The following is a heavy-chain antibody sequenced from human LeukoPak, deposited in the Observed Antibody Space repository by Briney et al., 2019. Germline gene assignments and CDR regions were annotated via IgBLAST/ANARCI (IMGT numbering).Heavy chain of an antibody. CDR2: IRYDGSNK. J-gene: IGHJ4*02. CDR1: GFTFSSYG. V-gene: IGHV3-30*02. D-gene: IGHD3-10*01. Sequence: GGSLRLSCAASGFTFSSYGMNWVRQAPGKGLEWVAFIRYDGSNKYYADSVKGRFTISRDNSKNTLFLQMNSLRAEDTAVYYCAKDGLLLWFGESHFDYWGQGTLVTVSS. CDR3: AKDGLLLWFGESHFDY.